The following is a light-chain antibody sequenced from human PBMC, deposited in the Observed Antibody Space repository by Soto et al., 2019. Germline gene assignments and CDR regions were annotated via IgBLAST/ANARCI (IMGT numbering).Light chain of an antibody. CDR2: EVV. V-gene: IGLV2-23*02. CDR1: SSDVGPYNL. J-gene: IGLJ2*01. Sequence: QSALTQPASVSGSPGQSITISCTGSSSDVGPYNLVSWYQNHPGKAPKLMISEVVKRPSGVSNRFSGSKSGNTASLTISGLQPEDEADYYCSSYAGSSMFVFGGGTKLTVL. CDR3: SSYAGSSMFV.